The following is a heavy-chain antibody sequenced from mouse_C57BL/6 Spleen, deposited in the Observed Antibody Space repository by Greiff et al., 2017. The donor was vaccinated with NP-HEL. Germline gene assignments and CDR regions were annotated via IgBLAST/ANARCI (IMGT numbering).Heavy chain of an antibody. Sequence: QVQLQQPGAELVRPGSSVKLSCEASGYTFTSYWMDWVKQRPGQGLEWIGNIYPSDSETHYNQKFKDKATLTVDKSSSTAYMQLSSLTSEDSAVYYCATGYDRFAYWGQGTLVTVSA. CDR2: IYPSDSET. CDR1: GYTFTSYW. D-gene: IGHD2-2*01. J-gene: IGHJ3*01. CDR3: ATGYDRFAY. V-gene: IGHV1-61*01.